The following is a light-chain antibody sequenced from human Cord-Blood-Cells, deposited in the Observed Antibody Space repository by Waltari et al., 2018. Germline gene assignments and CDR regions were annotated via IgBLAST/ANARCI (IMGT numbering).Light chain of an antibody. CDR1: SSAAGGYNY. CDR2: EVS. V-gene: IGLV2-8*01. Sequence: QSALTQPPSASGSPGQSVPISCPGTSSAAGGYNYAPCYQQHPGNAPKLMIYEVSKRPSGVPDRFSGSKSGNTASLTVSGLQAEDEADYYCSSYAGSNNLVFGGGTKLTVL. CDR3: SSYAGSNNLV. J-gene: IGLJ2*01.